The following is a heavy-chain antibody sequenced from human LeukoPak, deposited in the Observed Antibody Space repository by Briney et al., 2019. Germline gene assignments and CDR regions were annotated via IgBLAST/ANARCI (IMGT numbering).Heavy chain of an antibody. CDR3: ARLLNYYDSSGTKRMDAFDI. CDR2: IYPGDSDT. J-gene: IGHJ3*02. D-gene: IGHD3-22*01. Sequence: GESLKISCKGSGYSFTSYWIGWVRQMPGKGLEWMGIIYPGDSDTRYSPSFQGQVTISADKSISTAYLQWSSLKASDTAMYYCARLLNYYDSSGTKRMDAFDIWGQGTMVTVSS. CDR1: GYSFTSYW. V-gene: IGHV5-51*01.